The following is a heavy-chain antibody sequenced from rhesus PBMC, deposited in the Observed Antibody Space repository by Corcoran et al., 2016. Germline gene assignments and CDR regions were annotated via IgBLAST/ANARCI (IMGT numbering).Heavy chain of an antibody. CDR2: IGGISCFT. CDR1: GGSITTNNW. V-gene: IGHV4-65*02. CDR3: ARHPQPSSSGGAWGNRFDV. D-gene: IGHD7-45*01. Sequence: QVQLQESGPGLLKPSETLSLTCAVSGGSITTNNWWTWIRPTPGKGLEGIWNIGGISCFTYYNSSLKSRVTISKDTSKNQFSLNLNSMTAADTAMYYCARHPQPSSSGGAWGNRFDVWGAGVLVVVSS. J-gene: IGHJ5-1*01.